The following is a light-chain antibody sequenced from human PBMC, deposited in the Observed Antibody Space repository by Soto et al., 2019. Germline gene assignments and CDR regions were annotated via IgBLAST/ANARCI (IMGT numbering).Light chain of an antibody. J-gene: IGKJ1*01. CDR2: WGF. V-gene: IGKV4-1*01. Sequence: DIVMTQSPDSLAVSLGERATISCKSSQSVLYSSNNKNYLAWYQQKPGQSPKLLISWGFIRESGVPDRLSGSGSGTDFTLTISSLQAEDVAVYYCHQYYGSPPRTFGQGTKVEIK. CDR3: HQYYGSPPRT. CDR1: QSVLYSSNNKNY.